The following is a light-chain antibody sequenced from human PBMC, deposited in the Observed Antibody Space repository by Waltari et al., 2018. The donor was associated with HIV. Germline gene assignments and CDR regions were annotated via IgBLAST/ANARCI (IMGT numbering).Light chain of an antibody. V-gene: IGLV1-47*01. Sequence: SVLTQPPSASGTPGQRVIISCSGSTSNIGNNYVLWYQHLPGTAPKLLIHRNNQRPSGVPDRFSGSTSGTSASLAISGLRSEDEADYYCVAWDDSARGVVFGGGTKVAVL. J-gene: IGLJ2*01. CDR3: VAWDDSARGVV. CDR2: RNN. CDR1: TSNIGNNY.